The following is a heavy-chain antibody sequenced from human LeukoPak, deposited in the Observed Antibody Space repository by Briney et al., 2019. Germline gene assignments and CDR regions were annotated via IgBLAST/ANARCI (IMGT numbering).Heavy chain of an antibody. CDR3: ARDEVSSSWD. CDR2: IYYSGST. V-gene: IGHV4-39*07. Sequence: SETLSLTCTVSGGSISSSSYYWGWIRQPPGKGLEWIGSIYYSGSTYYNPSLKSRVTISVDTSKNQFSLKLSSVTAADTAVYYCARDEVSSSWDWGQGTLVTVSS. CDR1: GGSISSSSYY. D-gene: IGHD6-13*01. J-gene: IGHJ4*02.